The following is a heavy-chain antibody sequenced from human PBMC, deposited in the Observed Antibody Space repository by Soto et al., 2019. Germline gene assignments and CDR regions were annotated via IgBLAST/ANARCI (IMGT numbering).Heavy chain of an antibody. CDR1: GFTFSNYA. J-gene: IGHJ5*01. Sequence: EVQLLESGGGLVQPGGSLRLSRAASGFTFSNYAMTWVRQAPGKGLECVSTINTSGGNTHYADSVKDRFSVSRNNSKNTLSLQMNSLRAEDTAVYYCTKDWQHDSWGQGTLVTVSS. V-gene: IGHV3-23*01. CDR2: INTSGGNT. D-gene: IGHD6-13*01. CDR3: TKDWQHDS.